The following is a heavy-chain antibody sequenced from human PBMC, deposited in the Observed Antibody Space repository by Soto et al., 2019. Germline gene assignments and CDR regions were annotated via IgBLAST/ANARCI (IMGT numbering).Heavy chain of an antibody. J-gene: IGHJ4*02. CDR2: IGSNSGGI. V-gene: IGHV3-9*01. CDR3: AKGLSEGYFDY. CDR1: GFTFDDSA. Sequence: EVQLVESGGGLVQPGRSLRLSCAASGFTFDDSAMHWVRQPPGKGLEWVSGIGSNSGGIGYADSVKGRFTISRDNANNSLYLQMNSLRAEDTALYYCAKGLSEGYFDYWGQGTLVTVSS.